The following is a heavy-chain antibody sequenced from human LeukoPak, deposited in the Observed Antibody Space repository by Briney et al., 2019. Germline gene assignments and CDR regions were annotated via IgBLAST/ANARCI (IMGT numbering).Heavy chain of an antibody. D-gene: IGHD1-26*01. J-gene: IGHJ4*02. CDR2: INHSGST. Sequence: SETLSLTCAVYGVSFSGYYWSWIRQPPGKGLEWIGEINHSGSTNYNTSLKSRVTISVDTSKNQFSLKLSSVTAADTAVYYCARGPQYSGSPVDYWGQGTLVTVSS. CDR3: ARGPQYSGSPVDY. CDR1: GVSFSGYY. V-gene: IGHV4-34*01.